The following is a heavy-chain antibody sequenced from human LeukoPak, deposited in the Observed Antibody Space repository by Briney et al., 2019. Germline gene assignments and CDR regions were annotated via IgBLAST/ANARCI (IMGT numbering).Heavy chain of an antibody. Sequence: SETLSLTCTVSGVSISSSNNFWGWIRQPRGKGLEWIGSMHYRGTTYYIPSLKSRVTISVDTSKNQFSLKLSSVTAADTAVYYCARHEEEDGYNAKTFDFWGQGTLVTVSS. CDR1: GVSISSSNNF. CDR3: ARHEEEDGYNAKTFDF. CDR2: MHYRGTT. J-gene: IGHJ4*02. V-gene: IGHV4-39*01. D-gene: IGHD5-24*01.